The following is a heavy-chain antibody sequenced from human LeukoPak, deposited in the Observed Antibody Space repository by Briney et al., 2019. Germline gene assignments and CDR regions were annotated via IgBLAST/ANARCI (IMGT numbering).Heavy chain of an antibody. CDR2: ISKTGSTK. J-gene: IGHJ4*02. V-gene: IGHV3-11*01. D-gene: IGHD4-23*01. Sequence: GGSLRLSCTGSGSTLSDYYINWVRQAPGKGLEWVSQISKTGSTKYYSDSVQGRFTISRDNVKNSVSLQMKSLSAEDAAVYYCAREDYGGTNFDYWDQGALVAVSS. CDR3: AREDYGGTNFDY. CDR1: GSTLSDYY.